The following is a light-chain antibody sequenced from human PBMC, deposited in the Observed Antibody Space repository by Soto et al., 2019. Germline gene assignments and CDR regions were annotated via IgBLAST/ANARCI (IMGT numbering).Light chain of an antibody. V-gene: IGKV3-20*01. Sequence: EIVLTQSPGTLSLSPGERATLSFRASQSVSSSYLAWYQQKPGQAPRLLIYGASSRATGIPDRFSGSGSGTDFTITISRLEPEDVAVYYCQQYCSSPTFGQGTTLEIK. J-gene: IGKJ2*01. CDR3: QQYCSSPT. CDR2: GAS. CDR1: QSVSSSY.